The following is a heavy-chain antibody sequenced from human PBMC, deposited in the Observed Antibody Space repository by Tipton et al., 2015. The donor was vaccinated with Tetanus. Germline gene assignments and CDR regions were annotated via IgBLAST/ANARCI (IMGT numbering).Heavy chain of an antibody. D-gene: IGHD6-19*01. J-gene: IGHJ4*02. CDR1: GYSFNSYW. CDR3: ARFGQWLTIDY. CDR2: IDPSDSYT. V-gene: IGHV5-10-1*01. Sequence: QLVQSGAEVKKPGESLKISCKGYGYSFNSYWIGWVLQMTGKGLVWMGRIDPSDSYTNYSPSFQGHVTISADKSISTAYLQWSGLRASDTAMYYCARFGQWLTIDYWGQGTLVTVSS.